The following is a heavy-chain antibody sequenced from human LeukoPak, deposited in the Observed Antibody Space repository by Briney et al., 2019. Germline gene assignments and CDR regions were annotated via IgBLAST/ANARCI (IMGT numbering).Heavy chain of an antibody. CDR3: ARVVPSGGGVDY. CDR1: GGSISSSSYY. J-gene: IGHJ4*02. CDR2: IYYSGST. D-gene: IGHD1-14*01. Sequence: SETLSLTCTVSGGSISSSSYYRGWIRQPPGKGLEWIGSIYYSGSTYYNPSLKSRVTISVDTSKNQFSLKLSSVTAADTAVYYCARVVPSGGGVDYWGQGTLVTVSS. V-gene: IGHV4-39*07.